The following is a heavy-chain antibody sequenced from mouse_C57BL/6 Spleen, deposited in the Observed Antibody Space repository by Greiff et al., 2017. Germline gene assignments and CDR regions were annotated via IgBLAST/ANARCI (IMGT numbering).Heavy chain of an antibody. J-gene: IGHJ4*01. D-gene: IGHD2-10*01. CDR1: GYTFTSYW. CDR3: TRYLLPDYYAMDY. V-gene: IGHV1-5*01. CDR2: IYPGNSDT. Sequence: EVMLVESGTVLARPGASVKMSCKTSGYTFTSYWMHWVKQRPGQGLEWIGAIYPGNSDTSYNQKFKGKAKLTAVTSASTAYMELSSLTNEDSAVYYCTRYLLPDYYAMDYWGQGTSVTVSS.